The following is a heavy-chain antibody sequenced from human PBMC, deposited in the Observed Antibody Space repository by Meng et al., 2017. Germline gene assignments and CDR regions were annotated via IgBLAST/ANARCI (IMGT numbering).Heavy chain of an antibody. CDR1: GYSISSGYY. Sequence: SETLSLTCTVSGYSISSGYYWGWIRQPPGKGLEWIGSIYHSGSTYYNPSLKSRVTISVDTSKNQFSLKLSSVTAADTAVYYCARVPTLKYCSGGSCYKPSDYWSQGTLVTVSS. V-gene: IGHV4-38-2*02. J-gene: IGHJ4*02. CDR2: IYHSGST. D-gene: IGHD2-15*01. CDR3: ARVPTLKYCSGGSCYKPSDY.